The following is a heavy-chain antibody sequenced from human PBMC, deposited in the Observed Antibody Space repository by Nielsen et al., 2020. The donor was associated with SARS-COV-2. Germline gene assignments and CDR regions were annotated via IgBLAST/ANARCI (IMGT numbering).Heavy chain of an antibody. D-gene: IGHD6-19*01. CDR3: TTGAPSYSSGWYADY. J-gene: IGHJ4*02. Sequence: WIRQPPGKGLEWVAVISYDGSNKYYADSVKGRFTISRDNSKNTLYLQMNSLKTEDTAVYYCTTGAPSYSSGWYADYWGQGTLVTVSS. CDR2: ISYDGSNK. V-gene: IGHV3-30-3*01.